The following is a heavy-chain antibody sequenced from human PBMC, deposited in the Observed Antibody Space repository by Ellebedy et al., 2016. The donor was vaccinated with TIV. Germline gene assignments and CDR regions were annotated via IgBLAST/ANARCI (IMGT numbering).Heavy chain of an antibody. D-gene: IGHD3-22*01. J-gene: IGHJ6*02. CDR2: VNAGNGNT. CDR3: ASRSGQYYYDSSGYYPESYYGMDV. Sequence: ASVKVSCKASGYTFTSYAMHWVRQAPGQRLEWMGWVNAGNGNTKYSQKFQGRVTITRDTSASTAYMELSSLRSEDTAVYYCASRSGQYYYDSSGYYPESYYGMDVWGQGTTVTVSS. CDR1: GYTFTSYA. V-gene: IGHV1-3*01.